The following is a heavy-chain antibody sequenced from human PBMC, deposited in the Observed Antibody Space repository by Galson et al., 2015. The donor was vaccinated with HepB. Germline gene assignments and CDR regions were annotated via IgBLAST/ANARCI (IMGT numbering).Heavy chain of an antibody. CDR3: ARDARPRYGPLPGFHVFDY. Sequence: SLRLSCAASGFTFSGYSMNWVRQAPGKGLEWVSSISFTNNFINYADSVKGRFTISGDKAKNSLYRQMSSLIAEDTAVYYCARDARPRYGPLPGFHVFDYWGQGILVAVSS. CDR2: ISFTNNFI. V-gene: IGHV3-21*01. CDR1: GFTFSGYS. J-gene: IGHJ4*02. D-gene: IGHD3-9*01.